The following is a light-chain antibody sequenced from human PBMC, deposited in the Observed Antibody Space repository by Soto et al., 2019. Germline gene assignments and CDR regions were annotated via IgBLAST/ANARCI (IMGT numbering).Light chain of an antibody. J-gene: IGLJ1*01. V-gene: IGLV2-14*01. CDR2: EVT. CDR1: SHDVGRYDY. Sequence: ALTQPASVSGSPGQSITISCTGTSHDVGRYDYVSWYQQHPGKAPKILIYEVTYRPSGVSNRFSASKSGNTASLTISGLQPEDEADYYCNSYTSSNTLVFGTGTKLTVL. CDR3: NSYTSSNTLV.